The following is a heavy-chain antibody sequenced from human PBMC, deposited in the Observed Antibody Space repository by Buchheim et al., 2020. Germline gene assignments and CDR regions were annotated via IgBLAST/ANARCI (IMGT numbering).Heavy chain of an antibody. CDR1: GFTFSDYY. V-gene: IGHV3-72*01. CDR3: GRRAYGDSNRSIDY. Sequence: EVQLVESGGALVQPGGSLRLSCAVSGFTFSDYYMDWVRQAPGKGLEWVGRTTDKGHSYTAEYAASVKGRFIMSRDDSKKSLYLQMNSLKTEDTAVYYCGRRAYGDSNRSIDYWGQGTL. D-gene: IGHD2-21*01. J-gene: IGHJ4*02. CDR2: TTDKGHSYTA.